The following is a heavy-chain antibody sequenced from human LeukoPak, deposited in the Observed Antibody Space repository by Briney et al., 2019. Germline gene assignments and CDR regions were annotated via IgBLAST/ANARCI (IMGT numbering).Heavy chain of an antibody. J-gene: IGHJ4*02. CDR1: GCTLSSYS. CDR2: ISSSSSYI. CDR3: ARNRGSGYYSDNYFDC. D-gene: IGHD3-22*01. V-gene: IGHV3-21*01. Sequence: PGGSLRLSCAASGCTLSSYSMNCVRHAPGKGLEWVSSISSSSSYIYYADSVKGRFNISRDNAKNPLYLQMNSLRAEDTAVYYCARNRGSGYYSDNYFDCWGQGTLVTVSS.